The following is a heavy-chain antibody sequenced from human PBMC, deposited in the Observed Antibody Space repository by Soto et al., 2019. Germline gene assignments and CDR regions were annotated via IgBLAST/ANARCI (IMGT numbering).Heavy chain of an antibody. CDR1: GFTFSSFA. D-gene: IGHD5-18*01. V-gene: IGHV3-23*01. J-gene: IGHJ4*02. CDR3: AGPGYSSQDY. Sequence: PGGSLSLSCAASGFTFSSFALSWVRQAPGKGLEWVSAISGSGDGTDYADSVKGRFTISRDNSKNTLYLQMNSLRAEDTAVYYCAGPGYSSQDYWGQGALVTVSS. CDR2: ISGSGDGT.